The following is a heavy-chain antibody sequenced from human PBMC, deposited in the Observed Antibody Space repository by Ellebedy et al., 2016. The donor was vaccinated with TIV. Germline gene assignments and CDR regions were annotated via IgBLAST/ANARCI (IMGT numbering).Heavy chain of an antibody. Sequence: GESLKISCAASGFTFSSYAMSWVRQAPGKGLEWVSAISGSGGSTYYADSVKGRFTISRDNSKNTLYLQMNSLRAEDTAVYYCAKDHKGYFDYWGQGTLVTVSS. J-gene: IGHJ4*02. CDR1: GFTFSSYA. CDR2: ISGSGGST. CDR3: AKDHKGYFDY. V-gene: IGHV3-23*01.